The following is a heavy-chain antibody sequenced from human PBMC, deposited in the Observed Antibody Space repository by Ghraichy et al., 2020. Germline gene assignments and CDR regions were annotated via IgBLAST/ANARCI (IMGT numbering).Heavy chain of an antibody. D-gene: IGHD1-26*01. J-gene: IGHJ3*02. Sequence: ASVKVSCKASGYTFTNYGMNWVRQAPGQGLEWMGWINTNTGNPTYAQGFTGRFVFSLHTSVSTAYLQISSLKAEDIAVYYCAREGSGSYRGRTFDIWGQGTMVTVSS. CDR3: AREGSGSYRGRTFDI. V-gene: IGHV7-4-1*02. CDR1: GYTFTNYG. CDR2: INTNTGNP.